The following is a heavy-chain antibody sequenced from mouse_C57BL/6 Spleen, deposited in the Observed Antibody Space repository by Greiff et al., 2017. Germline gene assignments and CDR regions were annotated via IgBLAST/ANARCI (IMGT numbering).Heavy chain of an antibody. V-gene: IGHV3-6*01. CDR3: AREDTTVVVDY. Sequence: EVKVEESGPGLVKPSQSLSLTCSVTGYSITSGYYWNWIRQFPGNKLEWMGYISYDGSNNYNPSLKNRISITRDTSKNQFFLKLNSVTTEDTATYYCAREDTTVVVDYWGQGTTLTVSS. CDR2: ISYDGSN. D-gene: IGHD1-1*01. CDR1: GYSITSGYY. J-gene: IGHJ2*01.